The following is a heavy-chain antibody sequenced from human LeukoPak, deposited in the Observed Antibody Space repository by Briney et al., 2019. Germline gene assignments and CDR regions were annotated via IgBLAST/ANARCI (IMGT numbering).Heavy chain of an antibody. D-gene: IGHD3-22*01. CDR3: ARGISQVVVITRYYYYGMDV. Sequence: SVKVSCKASGGTFSSYAISWVRQAPGQGLEWMGGIIPIFGTANYAQKFQGRVTITADESTSTAYMELSSLRSEDTAVYYCARGISQVVVITRYYYYGMDVWGQGTTVTVSS. V-gene: IGHV1-69*13. CDR1: GGTFSSYA. J-gene: IGHJ6*02. CDR2: IIPIFGTA.